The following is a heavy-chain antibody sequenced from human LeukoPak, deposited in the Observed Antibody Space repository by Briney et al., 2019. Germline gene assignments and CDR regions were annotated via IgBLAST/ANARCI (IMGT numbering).Heavy chain of an antibody. D-gene: IGHD4-17*01. V-gene: IGHV4-34*01. J-gene: IGHJ6*03. CDR3: ARDVAVTNYYYYYMDV. Sequence: SETLSLTCAVYGGSFSGYYWSWIRQPPGKGLEWIGEINHSGSTNYNPSLKSRVTISVDTSKNQFSLKLSSVTAADTAVYYCARDVAVTNYYYYYMDVWGKGTTVTVSS. CDR1: GGSFSGYY. CDR2: INHSGST.